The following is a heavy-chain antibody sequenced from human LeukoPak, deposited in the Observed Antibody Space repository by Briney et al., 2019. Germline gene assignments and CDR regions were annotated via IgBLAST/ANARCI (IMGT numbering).Heavy chain of an antibody. J-gene: IGHJ3*02. D-gene: IGHD3-22*01. V-gene: IGHV4-61*02. CDR3: AREVALIYYYDSSGQTNAFDI. Sequence: PSETLSLTCTVSGGSISSGPYYWSWIRQPAGKGLEWIGRIYSSGRTNYNPSLKSRVTISLDTSKNQFSLKLSSVTAADTAVYYCAREVALIYYYDSSGQTNAFDIWGQGTMVTVSS. CDR1: GGSISSGPYY. CDR2: IYSSGRT.